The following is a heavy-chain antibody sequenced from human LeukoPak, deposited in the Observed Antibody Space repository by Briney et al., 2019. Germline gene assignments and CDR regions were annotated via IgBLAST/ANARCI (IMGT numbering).Heavy chain of an antibody. V-gene: IGHV3-30*18. CDR3: AKKGGSYSFDY. Sequence: GGSLRLSCAASGFTFRNYVIHWVRQAPGKGLEWVAVTSSDLNVKLYADSVKGRFTISRDNSKNTLYLQMNSLRAEDTAVYYCAKKGGSYSFDYWGQGTLVTVSS. D-gene: IGHD1-26*01. CDR2: TSSDLNVK. CDR1: GFTFRNYV. J-gene: IGHJ4*02.